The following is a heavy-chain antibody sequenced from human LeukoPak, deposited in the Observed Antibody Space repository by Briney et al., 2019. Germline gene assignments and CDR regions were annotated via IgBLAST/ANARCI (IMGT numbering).Heavy chain of an antibody. CDR3: ARVVARKDGYNPDY. J-gene: IGHJ4*02. Sequence: SETLSLTCTVSGGSISSGDYYWSWIRQPPGKGLEWIGYIYYSGSTYYNPSLKSRVAISVDTSKNQFSLKLSSVTAADTAVYYCARVVARKDGYNPDYWGQGTLVTVSS. CDR1: GGSISSGDYY. CDR2: IYYSGST. D-gene: IGHD5-24*01. V-gene: IGHV4-30-4*01.